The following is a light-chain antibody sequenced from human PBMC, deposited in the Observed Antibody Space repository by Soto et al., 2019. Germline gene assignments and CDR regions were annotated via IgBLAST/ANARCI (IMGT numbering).Light chain of an antibody. CDR2: DVS. V-gene: IGLV2-14*01. CDR1: SSDVGGYNY. J-gene: IGLJ2*01. CDR3: SSYTSSSTLEGVV. Sequence: QSLLTQPASVSGSPGQSITISCTGTSSDVGGYNYVSWYQQHPGKAPKLMIYDVSNRPSGVSNRFSGSKSGNTASLTISGLQAEDEADYYCSSYTSSSTLEGVVFGGGTKLTVL.